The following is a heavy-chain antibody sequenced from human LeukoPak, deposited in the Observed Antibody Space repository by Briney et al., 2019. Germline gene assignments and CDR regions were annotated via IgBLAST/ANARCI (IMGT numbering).Heavy chain of an antibody. CDR1: GFTFSSYS. CDR3: ARELYDSSGLDAFDI. V-gene: IGHV3-21*01. D-gene: IGHD3-22*01. J-gene: IGHJ3*02. Sequence: GGSLRLSCAASGFTFSSYSMNWVRQAPGKGLEWVSSISSSSSNIYYADSVKGRFTISRDNAKNSLYLQMNSLRAEDTAVYYCARELYDSSGLDAFDIWGQGTMVTVSS. CDR2: ISSSSSNI.